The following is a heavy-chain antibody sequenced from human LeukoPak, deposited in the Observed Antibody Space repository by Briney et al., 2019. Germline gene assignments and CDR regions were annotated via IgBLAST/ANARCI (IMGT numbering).Heavy chain of an antibody. CDR3: AKDPTHYRVWDYYETIGLSY. J-gene: IGHJ4*02. CDR2: IRYDGSNK. CDR1: GFTFSSYA. V-gene: IGHV3-30*02. Sequence: QPGGSLRLSCAASGFTFSSYAMSWVRQAPGKGLEWVAFIRYDGSNKYYADSVKGRFTISRDNSKNTLNLQMNSLRAEDTAVYYCAKDPTHYRVWDYYETIGLSYWGQGTLVTVSS. D-gene: IGHD3-22*01.